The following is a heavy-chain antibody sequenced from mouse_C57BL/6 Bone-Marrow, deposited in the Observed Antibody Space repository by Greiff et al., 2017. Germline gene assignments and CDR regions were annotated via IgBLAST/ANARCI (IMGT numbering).Heavy chain of an antibody. CDR3: ARGSSYLDWYFDV. Sequence: VQLQQPGAELVMPGASVKLSCKASGYTFTSYWMHWVKQRPGQGLEWIGEIDPSDSYTNYNQKFKGKSTLTVDKSSSTAYMQLSSLTSEDSAVYYCARGSSYLDWYFDVWGTGTTVTVSS. CDR2: IDPSDSYT. J-gene: IGHJ1*03. V-gene: IGHV1-69*01. CDR1: GYTFTSYW. D-gene: IGHD1-1*01.